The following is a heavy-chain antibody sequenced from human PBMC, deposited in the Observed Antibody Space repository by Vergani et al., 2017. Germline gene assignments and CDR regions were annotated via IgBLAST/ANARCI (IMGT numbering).Heavy chain of an antibody. CDR2: ISGSSSYI. J-gene: IGHJ6*02. CDR3: VRDPYYLRSGSYPYFYYYGLDV. CDR1: GFTLSSYS. D-gene: IGHD3-10*01. V-gene: IGHV3-21*01. Sequence: EVQLVESGGGLVKRGGSLRLSCAASGFTLSSYSMHWVRQAPGKGLEWVSSISGSSSYIHYSDSLKVRFPISRDNSKSSLYLQMDSLRAEDTGVYYCVRDPYYLRSGSYPYFYYYGLDVWAQGTAVTVSS.